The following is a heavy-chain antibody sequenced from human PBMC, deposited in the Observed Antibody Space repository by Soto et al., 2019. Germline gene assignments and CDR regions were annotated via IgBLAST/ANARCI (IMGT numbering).Heavy chain of an antibody. J-gene: IGHJ3*02. V-gene: IGHV3-53*04. Sequence: GGSLRLSCAASGFTVSSNYMSWVRQAPGKGLEWVSVIYSGGSTYYADSVKGRFTISRHNSKNTLYLQMNSLRAEDTAVYYCARVANYYDSSGYDAFDISGQGTMVTVSS. CDR3: ARVANYYDSSGYDAFDI. CDR2: IYSGGST. CDR1: GFTVSSNY. D-gene: IGHD3-22*01.